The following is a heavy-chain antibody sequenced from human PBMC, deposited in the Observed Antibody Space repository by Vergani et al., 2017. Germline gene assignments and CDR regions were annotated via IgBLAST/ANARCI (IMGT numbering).Heavy chain of an antibody. CDR2: IYYSGST. D-gene: IGHD1-26*01. CDR1: GGSISSYY. V-gene: IGHV4-59*01. CDR3: ARTLALGGYNWFDP. J-gene: IGHJ5*02. Sequence: QVQLQESGPGLVKPSETLSLTCTVSGGSISSYYWSWIRQPPGKGLEWIGYIYYSGSTNYNPSHKSRVTISVDTSKNQFSLKLSSVTAADTAVYYCARTLALGGYNWFDPWGQGTLVTVSS.